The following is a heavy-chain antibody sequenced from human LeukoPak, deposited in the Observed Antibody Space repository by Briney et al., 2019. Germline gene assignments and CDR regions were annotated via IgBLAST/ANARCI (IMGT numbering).Heavy chain of an antibody. CDR3: ARAARKFSNTAMDPYYFDY. V-gene: IGHV1-46*01. D-gene: IGHD5-18*01. CDR1: GYTFTSYG. Sequence: ASVKVSCKASGYTFTSYGISWVRQAPGQGLEWMGIISPSGGSTSYAQKFQGRVTMTRDMSTSTVYMEPSSLRSEDTAVYYCARAARKFSNTAMDPYYFDYWGQGTLVTVSS. CDR2: ISPSGGST. J-gene: IGHJ4*02.